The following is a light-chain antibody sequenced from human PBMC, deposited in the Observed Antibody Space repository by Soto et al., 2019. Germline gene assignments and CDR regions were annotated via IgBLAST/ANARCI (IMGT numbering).Light chain of an antibody. CDR3: QQYGNSQYT. J-gene: IGKJ2*01. CDR2: SAS. Sequence: DIVLTQSPGSLSLSPGDRATLSCGASQYVTGSYVSWYQQKSGQAPRLLIYSASRRAPGIPERFSGSGSGTDFTLTISRLEPEDFAVYHCQQYGNSQYTFDQGTRLEIK. V-gene: IGKV3-20*01. CDR1: QYVTGSY.